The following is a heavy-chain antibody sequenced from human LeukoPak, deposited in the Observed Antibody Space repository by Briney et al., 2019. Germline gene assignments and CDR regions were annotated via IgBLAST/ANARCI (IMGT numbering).Heavy chain of an antibody. D-gene: IGHD3-22*01. CDR2: INPSGGIT. CDR1: GYTFTSYY. Sequence: ASVKVSCKSSGYTFTSYYMHWVRQPPGQGLEWMGIINPSGGITSYPQKFQGRVTMARDTSTSTVYMELSSLRSEDTAVYYCAREKYDSSGYYYGLDYWGQGTLVTVSS. CDR3: AREKYDSSGYYYGLDY. V-gene: IGHV1-46*01. J-gene: IGHJ4*02.